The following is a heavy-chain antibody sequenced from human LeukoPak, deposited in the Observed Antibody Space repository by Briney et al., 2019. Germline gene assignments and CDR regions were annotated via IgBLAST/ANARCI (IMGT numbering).Heavy chain of an antibody. J-gene: IGHJ4*02. CDR3: ARGGCSGGSCPFDY. Sequence: SETLSLTCTVSGGSVSSGSYYWSWIRQPPGKGLEWIGYIYHSGSTNYNPSLKSRVTISVDTSKNQFSLKLSSVTAADTAIYYCARGGCSGGSCPFDYWGRGTLVTVSS. V-gene: IGHV4-61*01. CDR2: IYHSGST. D-gene: IGHD2-15*01. CDR1: GGSVSSGSYY.